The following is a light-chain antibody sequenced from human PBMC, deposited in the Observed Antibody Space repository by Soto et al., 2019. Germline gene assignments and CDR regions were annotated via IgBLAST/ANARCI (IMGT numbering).Light chain of an antibody. V-gene: IGLV2-14*01. Sequence: QSALTQPASVSGSPGQSITISCTGTSSDVGGYNYVSWYQQHPGKAPKLMIYDVSNRPSGVSNRFSGSKSGNTASLTISGLQAEDEADYYCSSYTSSSPELVFGTGTKVTVL. CDR1: SSDVGGYNY. CDR3: SSYTSSSPELV. J-gene: IGLJ1*01. CDR2: DVS.